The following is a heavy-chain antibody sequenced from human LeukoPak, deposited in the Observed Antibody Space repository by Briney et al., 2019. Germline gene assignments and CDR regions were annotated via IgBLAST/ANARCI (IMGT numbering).Heavy chain of an antibody. V-gene: IGHV1-46*03. CDR2: INPSGGST. Sequence: ASVKVSCKASGYTFTSYYMHWVRQAPGQGLEWMGIINPSGGSTSYAQKFQGRVTMTRDTSTSTVYMELSSLRSEDTAVYYCARDQQQLVSYYHYMDVWGKGTTVTVSS. D-gene: IGHD6-13*01. CDR1: GYTFTSYY. J-gene: IGHJ6*03. CDR3: ARDQQQLVSYYHYMDV.